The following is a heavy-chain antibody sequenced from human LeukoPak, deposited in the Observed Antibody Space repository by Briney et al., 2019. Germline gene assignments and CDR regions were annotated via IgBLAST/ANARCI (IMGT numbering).Heavy chain of an antibody. V-gene: IGHV3-9*01. CDR2: ISWNSGSL. CDR3: AKDRSSSGHKGFDY. Sequence: GRSLRLSCAASGFTFDDYAMHWVRQAPGKGLEWVPGISWNSGSLGYAESVKGRFTISRDNAKNSLYLQMNSLRAEDTALYYCAKDRSSSGHKGFDYWGQGTLVTVSS. D-gene: IGHD6-19*01. CDR1: GFTFDDYA. J-gene: IGHJ4*02.